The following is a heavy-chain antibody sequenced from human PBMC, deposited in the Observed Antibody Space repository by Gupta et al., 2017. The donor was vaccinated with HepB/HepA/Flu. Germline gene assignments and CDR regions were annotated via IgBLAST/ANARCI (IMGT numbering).Heavy chain of an antibody. V-gene: IGHV3-30*03. CDR1: GFTFSSYG. CDR2: ISYDGSNK. D-gene: IGHD3-10*01. CDR3: ARRALWFGEELFDY. Sequence: QVQLVESGGGVVQPGRSLRLSCAASGFTFSSYGMHWVRQAPGKGLAWVAVISYDGSNKYYADSVKGRFTISRDNSKNTLYLQMNSLRAEDTAVYYCARRALWFGEELFDYWGQGTLVTVSS. J-gene: IGHJ4*02.